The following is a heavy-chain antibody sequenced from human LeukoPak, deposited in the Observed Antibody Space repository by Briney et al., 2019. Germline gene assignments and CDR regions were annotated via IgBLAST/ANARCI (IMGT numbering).Heavy chain of an antibody. CDR2: IWFDESNE. CDR3: ARDGALEYYYYMDV. CDR1: GFTFSTYG. J-gene: IGHJ6*03. V-gene: IGHV3-33*01. D-gene: IGHD1-1*01. Sequence: GRSLRLSCAASGFTFSTYGMHWVRQAPGKGLEWVAVIWFDESNESYADSVKGRFTISRDNSKNTLYLQMNSLRAEDTAVYYCARDGALEYYYYMDVWGKGTTVTVSS.